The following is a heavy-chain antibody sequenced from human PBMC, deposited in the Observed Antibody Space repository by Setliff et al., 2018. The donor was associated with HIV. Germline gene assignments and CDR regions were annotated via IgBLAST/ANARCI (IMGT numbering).Heavy chain of an antibody. CDR3: ANSYSASGNYHYYDYLDV. V-gene: IGHV3-23*01. Sequence: GSLRLSCAASGFTFSSYAMAWVRQAPGKGLEWVSAISGSGGSTYYADSVKGRFTISRDKSKNTVYLQMYSLRAEDTALYYCANSYSASGNYHYYDYLDVWGKGTTVTVSS. D-gene: IGHD3-10*01. CDR2: ISGSGGST. J-gene: IGHJ6*03. CDR1: GFTFSSYA.